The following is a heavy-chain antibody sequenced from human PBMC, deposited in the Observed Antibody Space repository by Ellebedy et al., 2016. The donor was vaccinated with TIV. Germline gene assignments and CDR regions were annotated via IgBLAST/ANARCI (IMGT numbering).Heavy chain of an antibody. CDR2: IYPYNGGT. CDR1: GYTFTGYR. CDR3: AALPYISTSSAY. J-gene: IGHJ4*02. D-gene: IGHD6-13*01. Sequence: ASVKVSCKASGYTFTGYRIHWVRQAPGQGLEWMGWIYPYNGGTNYAQKFQGRVTMTRDTSISTAYMELSGLKSDDTAVYYCAALPYISTSSAYWGQGTLVTVSS. V-gene: IGHV1-2*02.